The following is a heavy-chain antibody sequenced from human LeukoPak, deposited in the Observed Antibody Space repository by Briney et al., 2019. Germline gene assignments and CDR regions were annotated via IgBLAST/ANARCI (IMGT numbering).Heavy chain of an antibody. CDR2: IYHGGST. CDR3: TRRAGTDSNGAFDI. Sequence: SETLSLTCAVSGGSISSSTWWTWVRQPPGKGLEWIGEIYHGGSTNYNPSLKSRVTISVDKSKNQFSLNLSSVTAADTAVYYCTRRAGTDSNGAFDIWGQGTMVTVSS. D-gene: IGHD6-19*01. J-gene: IGHJ3*02. V-gene: IGHV4-4*02. CDR1: GGSISSSTW.